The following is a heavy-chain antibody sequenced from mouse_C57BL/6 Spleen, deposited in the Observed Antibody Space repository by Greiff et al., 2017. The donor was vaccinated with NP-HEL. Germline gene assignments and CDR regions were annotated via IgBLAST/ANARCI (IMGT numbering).Heavy chain of an antibody. D-gene: IGHD3-2*02. CDR3: ARGDSSGFAWFAN. CDR2: IISGGSNT. Sequence: EVKLVESGGDLVKPGGSLTLSCAAPGFTFSSYGMSWVRQTSVKRLEWVATIISGGSNTYYLDSVKGRFIISIDNAKNTLYLQMSNLKSKDTAMYYCARGDSSGFAWFANWGQGTLVTVSA. V-gene: IGHV5-6*01. J-gene: IGHJ3*01. CDR1: GFTFSSYG.